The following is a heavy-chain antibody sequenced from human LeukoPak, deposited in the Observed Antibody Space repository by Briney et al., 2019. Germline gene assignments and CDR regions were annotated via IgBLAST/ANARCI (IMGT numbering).Heavy chain of an antibody. CDR1: GFTFRSYW. V-gene: IGHV3-7*05. J-gene: IGHJ4*02. CDR3: VREDSYSSGWYGPDY. D-gene: IGHD6-19*01. CDR2: INQGGTER. Sequence: GGSLRLSCAASGFTFRSYWMSWVRQVPGKGLEWVANINQGGTERYVDSVKGRFTISRDNAKNSLYLQMNSLRAEDTAVYYCVREDSYSSGWYGPDYWGQGTLVTVSS.